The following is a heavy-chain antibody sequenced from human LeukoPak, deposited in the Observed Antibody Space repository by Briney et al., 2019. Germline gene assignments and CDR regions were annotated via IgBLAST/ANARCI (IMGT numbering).Heavy chain of an antibody. CDR3: ARQNFLVTTGGPSFYFDY. CDR2: IYYSGST. J-gene: IGHJ4*02. CDR1: GGSISSYY. V-gene: IGHV4-59*08. D-gene: IGHD4-17*01. Sequence: SETLSLTCTVSGGSISSYYWSWIRQPPGKGLESIGYIYYSGSTNYNPSLKSRATISIDTSKNQFSLNLGSVTAADTAIYYCARQNFLVTTGGPSFYFDYWGQGALVTVSS.